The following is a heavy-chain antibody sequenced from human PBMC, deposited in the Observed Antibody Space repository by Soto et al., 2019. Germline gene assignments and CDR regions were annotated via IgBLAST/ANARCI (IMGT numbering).Heavy chain of an antibody. V-gene: IGHV1-8*01. J-gene: IGHJ3*01. Sequence: LQLVQSGAEVKKPGASVKVSCKASGYSFTSYEINWVRQATGQGPEWMGWMNPNSGDTGYSHKFQGRVTMTRNTSISTAYMQLSSLRSEDTAVYYCATVLGEACVLWGQGTMVTVSS. CDR3: ATVLGEACVL. CDR1: GYSFTSYE. CDR2: MNPNSGDT. D-gene: IGHD6-6*01.